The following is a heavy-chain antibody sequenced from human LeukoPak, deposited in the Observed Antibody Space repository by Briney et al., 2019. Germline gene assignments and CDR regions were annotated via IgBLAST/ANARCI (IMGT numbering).Heavy chain of an antibody. Sequence: GGSLRLSCAASGFTFSSYSMNWVRQAPGKGLEWVSSISSSSSYIYYADSVKGRFTISRDNAKNSLYLQMNSLRAEDTAVYYCAREFWVPIAVAGSRSAFDIWAQGTMVTVSS. J-gene: IGHJ3*02. V-gene: IGHV3-21*01. CDR3: AREFWVPIAVAGSRSAFDI. D-gene: IGHD6-19*01. CDR1: GFTFSSYS. CDR2: ISSSSSYI.